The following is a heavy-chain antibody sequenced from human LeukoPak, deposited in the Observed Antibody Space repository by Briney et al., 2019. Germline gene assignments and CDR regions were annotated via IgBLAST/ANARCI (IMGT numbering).Heavy chain of an antibody. V-gene: IGHV5-10-1*01. J-gene: IGHJ4*02. CDR3: ARRGYSGYGPLGY. CDR1: GYSFTNYW. CDR2: IDPSDSYT. Sequence: GESLKISFEGSGYSFTNYWISWVRQMPGKGLEWMGNIDPSDSYTNYSPSFQGHVTISADKSISTAYLQWSSLKASDTAMYYCARRGYSGYGPLGYWGQGTLVTVSS. D-gene: IGHD5-12*01.